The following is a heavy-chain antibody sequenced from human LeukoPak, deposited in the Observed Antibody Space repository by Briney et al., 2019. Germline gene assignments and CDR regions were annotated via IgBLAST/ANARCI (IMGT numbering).Heavy chain of an antibody. CDR2: VYPGDSDT. CDR3: ARRSDIVVVPAAKYAFDI. D-gene: IGHD2-2*01. J-gene: IGHJ3*02. V-gene: IGHV5-51*01. Sequence: GESLKISCKGSGYSFTSYWIGWVRQMPGKGLEWMGIVYPGDSDTRYSPSFQGQVTISADKSISTAYLQWSSLKASDTAMYYCARRSDIVVVPAAKYAFDIWGQGTMVTVSS. CDR1: GYSFTSYW.